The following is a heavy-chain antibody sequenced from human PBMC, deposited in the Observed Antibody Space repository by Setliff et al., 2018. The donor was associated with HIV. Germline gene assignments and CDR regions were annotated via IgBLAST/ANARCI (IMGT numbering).Heavy chain of an antibody. J-gene: IGHJ5*02. CDR2: IYSSGTT. CDR3: ARRSIAVREAQFDP. V-gene: IGHV4-59*11. Sequence: PSETLSLTCTVSGGSISGQYWSWFRQPPGKNMEWIASIYSSGTTNYNPSLRSRVIISVDTPRNQFSLRVTSVTAADTALYYCARRSIAVREAQFDPWGQGTLVTVSS. CDR1: GGSISGQY. D-gene: IGHD6-6*01.